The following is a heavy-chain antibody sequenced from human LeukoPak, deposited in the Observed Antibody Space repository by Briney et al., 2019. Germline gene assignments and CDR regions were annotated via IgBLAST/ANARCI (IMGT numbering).Heavy chain of an antibody. V-gene: IGHV3-9*01. D-gene: IGHD2-2*01. CDR1: GFTFYDVA. Sequence: SLRLSCAASGFTFYDVAMTWVRQAPGTGLEWFSGISGNSGSIGYADSVKGRFTIARDNAKNSLYLQMNSLRAEDTALYYCAYRGCSSTRCYAGLGGTDYWGQGTLVTVSS. J-gene: IGHJ4*01. CDR3: AYRGCSSTRCYAGLGGTDY. CDR2: ISGNSGSI.